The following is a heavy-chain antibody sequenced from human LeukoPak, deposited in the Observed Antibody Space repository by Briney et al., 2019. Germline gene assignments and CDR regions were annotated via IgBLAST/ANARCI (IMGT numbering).Heavy chain of an antibody. J-gene: IGHJ3*02. D-gene: IGHD3-10*01. CDR3: AKSHGSGLVHI. CDR2: IFYSGST. V-gene: IGHV4-39*07. Sequence: SETLSLTCTVSGGSISTSNYYWGWSRQPPGKGLEWIGNIFYSGSTYYIPSLRSRVTISLDTSRNQFSLKLNSVTAADTAVYYCAKSHGSGLVHIWGQGTMVTVSS. CDR1: GGSISTSNYY.